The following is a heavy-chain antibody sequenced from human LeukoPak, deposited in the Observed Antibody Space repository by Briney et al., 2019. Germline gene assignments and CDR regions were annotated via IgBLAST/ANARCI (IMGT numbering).Heavy chain of an antibody. Sequence: PGGSLRLSCAASGFTFSDYYMSWIRQAPGKGLEWVSYISSSGSTIYYADSVKGRFTISRDNAKNSLYLQMNSLRAEDTAVYYCARAVPAASLLGYFQHWGQGTLVTVSS. CDR2: ISSSGSTI. CDR1: GFTFSDYY. V-gene: IGHV3-11*01. J-gene: IGHJ1*01. D-gene: IGHD2-2*01. CDR3: ARAVPAASLLGYFQH.